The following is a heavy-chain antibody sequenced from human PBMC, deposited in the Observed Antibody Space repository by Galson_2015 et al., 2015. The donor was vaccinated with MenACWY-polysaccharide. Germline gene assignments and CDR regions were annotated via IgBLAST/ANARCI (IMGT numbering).Heavy chain of an antibody. V-gene: IGHV1-8*01. J-gene: IGHJ4*02. CDR1: VYTFTSYD. Sequence: SCKASVYTFTSYDINWVRQATGQGLEWMGWMNPNSGSTGYAQKFQGRVTMTRNTSISTAYMELSSLRSEDTAVYYCARGTTVTTVGDYWGQGTLVTVSS. CDR3: ARGTTVTTVGDY. D-gene: IGHD4-17*01. CDR2: MNPNSGST.